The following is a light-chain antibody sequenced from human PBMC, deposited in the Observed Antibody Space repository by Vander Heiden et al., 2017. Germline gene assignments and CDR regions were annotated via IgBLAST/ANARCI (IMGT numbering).Light chain of an antibody. Sequence: IVLTLPPGALVLSPGEWATLSCKASETVENNYVAWYQQRPGRVPRVLLYGASSRVPGIPGRFSGSGSGTDFSLTISRLEPEDFAVYYCQHYSASPWTFGQGTKVEIK. V-gene: IGKV3-20*01. CDR2: GAS. J-gene: IGKJ1*01. CDR3: QHYSASPWT. CDR1: ETVENNY.